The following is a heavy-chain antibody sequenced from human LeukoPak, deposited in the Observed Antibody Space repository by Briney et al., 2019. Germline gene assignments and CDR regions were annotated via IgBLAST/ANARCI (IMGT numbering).Heavy chain of an antibody. CDR2: IHHSGIT. CDR3: ARVWFGDPPNIFDV. J-gene: IGHJ3*01. CDR1: NYSFSSGYY. Sequence: PSETLSLTCAVSNYSFSSGYYWGWIRQPPGKGLEWIGSIHHSGITYYNVSLKSRVTISIDTSKNQFSLKVTSVTAADTAGYYCARVWFGDPPNIFDVWGQGTMVTVSS. V-gene: IGHV4-38-2*01. D-gene: IGHD3-10*01.